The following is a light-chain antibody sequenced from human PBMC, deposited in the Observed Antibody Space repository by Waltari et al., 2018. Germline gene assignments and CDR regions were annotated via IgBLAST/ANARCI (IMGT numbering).Light chain of an antibody. CDR2: TAS. Sequence: DIQMTQSPSSLSASVGDRVTITCRTSQDISNYLSWFQQKPGKAPKRLIYTASSLEPGVPSRFTGSGSGTEFTLTISSLQPEDFTTYYGLQYNSKPWTFGQGTQVEIK. CDR3: LQYNSKPWT. J-gene: IGKJ1*01. V-gene: IGKV1-17*01. CDR1: QDISNY.